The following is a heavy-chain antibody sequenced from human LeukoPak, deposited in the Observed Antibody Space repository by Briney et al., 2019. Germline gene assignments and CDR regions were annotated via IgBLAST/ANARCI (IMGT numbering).Heavy chain of an antibody. Sequence: GGSLRLSCAASGFTVSSNYMSWVRQAPGKGLEWVSVIYSGGSTYYADSVKGRFTISRDNSKNTLYLQMNSLRAEDTAVYYCTSVVVPAAIRSLVDYYYYYMDVWGKGTTVTVS. V-gene: IGHV3-66*02. D-gene: IGHD2-2*01. CDR3: TSVVVPAAIRSLVDYYYYYMDV. CDR2: IYSGGST. CDR1: GFTVSSNY. J-gene: IGHJ6*03.